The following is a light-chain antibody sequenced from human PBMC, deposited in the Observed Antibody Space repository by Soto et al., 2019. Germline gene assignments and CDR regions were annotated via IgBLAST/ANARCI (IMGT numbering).Light chain of an antibody. CDR1: HGISSY. J-gene: IGKJ2*01. V-gene: IGKV1-9*01. Sequence: DIQLTQSPSFLSASVGDRVTITCRASHGISSYLAWYQQKPGKAPKLLIYAASTLQSGVPSRFSGSGSGTEFTLTISSLQPEDFATYYCQQLNSYPQNTFGQGTKLEIK. CDR3: QQLNSYPQNT. CDR2: AAS.